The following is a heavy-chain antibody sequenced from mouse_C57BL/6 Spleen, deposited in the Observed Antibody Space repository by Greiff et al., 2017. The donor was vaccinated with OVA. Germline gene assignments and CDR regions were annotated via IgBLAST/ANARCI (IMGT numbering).Heavy chain of an antibody. Sequence: VMLVESGPGLVQPSQSLSITCTVSGFSLTSYGVHWVRQSPGKGLEWLGVIWRGGSTDYNAAFMSRLSITKDNSKSQVFFKMNSLQADDTAIYYCAKNWDTTVVANAMDYWGQGTSVTVSS. D-gene: IGHD1-1*01. CDR2: IWRGGST. CDR3: AKNWDTTVVANAMDY. J-gene: IGHJ4*01. CDR1: GFSLTSYG. V-gene: IGHV2-5*01.